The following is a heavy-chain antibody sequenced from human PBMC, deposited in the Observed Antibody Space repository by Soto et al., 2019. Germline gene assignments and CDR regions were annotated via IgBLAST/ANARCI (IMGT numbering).Heavy chain of an antibody. Sequence: EVQLLESGGGLVQPGGPLSLPCEASGLPFPSPAMPWVPQAPGKGLQWVSAITVAGGGTYYADSVKGRFTISRDNSKNTLFLQMNSLSAEDTALYFCAKWPPSPKMGVTTHWGQGTLVSVSS. D-gene: IGHD1-26*01. CDR2: ITVAGGGT. CDR3: AKWPPSPKMGVTTH. V-gene: IGHV3-23*01. J-gene: IGHJ4*02. CDR1: GLPFPSPA.